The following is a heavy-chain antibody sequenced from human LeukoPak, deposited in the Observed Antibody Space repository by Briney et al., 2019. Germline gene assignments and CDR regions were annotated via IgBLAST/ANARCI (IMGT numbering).Heavy chain of an antibody. CDR3: AREGYYDSSGGFDY. V-gene: IGHV3-48*03. D-gene: IGHD3-22*01. CDR2: ISTSGSFI. J-gene: IGHJ4*02. CDR1: GFAFSSYE. Sequence: GGSLRLSCAASGFAFSSYEMNWVRQAPGKGLEWVSFISTSGSFIYYADSVKGRFTISRDNAKNSLYLQMNSLRAEDTALYYCAREGYYDSSGGFDYWGQGTLVTVSS.